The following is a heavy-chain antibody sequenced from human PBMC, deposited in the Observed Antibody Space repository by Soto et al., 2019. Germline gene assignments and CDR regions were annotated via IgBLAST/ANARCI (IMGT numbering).Heavy chain of an antibody. V-gene: IGHV1-69*13. CDR1: GGTFSSYA. J-gene: IGHJ6*02. D-gene: IGHD3-22*01. CDR2: IIPIFGTA. Sequence: SVKVSCKASGGTFSSYAISWVRQAPGQGLEWMGGIIPIFGTANYAQKFQGRVMITADESTSTAYMELSSLRSEDTAVYYCARSLNTYYYDSSDLWGMDVWGQGTTVTVSS. CDR3: ARSLNTYYYDSSDLWGMDV.